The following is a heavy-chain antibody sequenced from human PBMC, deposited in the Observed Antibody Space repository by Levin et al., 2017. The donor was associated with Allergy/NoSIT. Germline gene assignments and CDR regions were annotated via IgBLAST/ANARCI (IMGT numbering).Heavy chain of an antibody. CDR2: IYHSGST. V-gene: IGHV4-4*02. Sequence: SETLSLTCAVSGGSISSSNWWSWVRQPPGKGLEWIGEIYHSGSTNYNPSLKSRVTISVDKSKNQFSLKLSSVTAADTAVYYCARVRVTYSSGWRWWGPFDYWGQGTLVTVSS. D-gene: IGHD6-19*01. CDR1: GGSISSSNW. J-gene: IGHJ4*02. CDR3: ARVRVTYSSGWRWWGPFDY.